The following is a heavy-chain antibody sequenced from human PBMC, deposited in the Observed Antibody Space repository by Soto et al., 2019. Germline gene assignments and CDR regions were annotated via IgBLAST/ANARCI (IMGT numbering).Heavy chain of an antibody. D-gene: IGHD5-18*01. V-gene: IGHV4-31*03. J-gene: IGHJ6*02. Sequence: SETLSLTCSVSGGSIRSGGYYWSWVRQNPRRGLEWIGNIYYSGNTHYNPSLKSRLTISVDTSKNQFSLNLSSVTAADTAVYYCARDRLMATAGTARHYFGLDVWGQGTTVPVPS. CDR1: GGSIRSGGYY. CDR3: ARDRLMATAGTARHYFGLDV. CDR2: IYYSGNT.